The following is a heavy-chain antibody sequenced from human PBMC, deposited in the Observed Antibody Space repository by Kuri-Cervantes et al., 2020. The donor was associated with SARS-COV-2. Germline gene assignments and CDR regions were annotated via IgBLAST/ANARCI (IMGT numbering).Heavy chain of an antibody. CDR3: AADPRDVVVPASRYYYGMDV. Sequence: SVKVSCKASGFTFTSSAVQWVRQARGQRLEWIGWIVVGSGNTNYAQEFQERVTITRDMSTSTAYMELSSLRSEDTAVYYCAADPRDVVVPASRYYYGMDVWGQGTTVTVSS. V-gene: IGHV1-58*01. CDR1: GFTFTSSA. CDR2: IVVGSGNT. D-gene: IGHD2-2*01. J-gene: IGHJ6*02.